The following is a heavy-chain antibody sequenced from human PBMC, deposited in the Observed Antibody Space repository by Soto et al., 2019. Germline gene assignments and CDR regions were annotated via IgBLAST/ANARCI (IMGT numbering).Heavy chain of an antibody. V-gene: IGHV2-26*01. Sequence: QVTLKESGPVLVKPTETLTLTCTASGFSLSNARMGVSWIRQPPGKALEWLAHICSNDEKSYSTSLKSRLTISKDTSRSQVGLTMTNMDPVDTATYYCARILEQQLDNWFDPWGQGTLVTVSS. CDR1: GFSLSNARMG. CDR3: ARILEQQLDNWFDP. J-gene: IGHJ5*02. D-gene: IGHD6-13*01. CDR2: ICSNDEK.